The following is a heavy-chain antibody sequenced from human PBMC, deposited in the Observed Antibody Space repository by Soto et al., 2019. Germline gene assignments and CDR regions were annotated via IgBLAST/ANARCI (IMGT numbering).Heavy chain of an antibody. Sequence: PSETLSLTCAVYGGSFSGYYWSWIRQPPGKGLEWIGEINHSGSTNYNPSLKSRVTISVDTSKNQFSLKLSSVTAADTAVYYCARGGPLGGSGYYTDYWGQGTLVTVSS. V-gene: IGHV4-34*01. CDR1: GGSFSGYY. D-gene: IGHD3-3*01. CDR3: ARGGPLGGSGYYTDY. J-gene: IGHJ4*02. CDR2: INHSGST.